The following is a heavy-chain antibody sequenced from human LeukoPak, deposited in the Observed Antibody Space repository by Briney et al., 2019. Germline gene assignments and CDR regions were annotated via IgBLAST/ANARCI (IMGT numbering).Heavy chain of an antibody. Sequence: GASVKCSCKASGYTFTGYYMYWVRQAPGQGLEWMGWINPNSGGTNYAQKFQGRVTMTRDTSTSTAYTELSRLRSDHTAVYYLARVRYYDFWSDYYTDKYYFDYWGQETLVTVSS. CDR3: ARVRYYDFWSDYYTDKYYFDY. CDR1: GYTFTGYY. V-gene: IGHV1-2*02. D-gene: IGHD3-3*01. J-gene: IGHJ4*01. CDR2: INPNSGGT.